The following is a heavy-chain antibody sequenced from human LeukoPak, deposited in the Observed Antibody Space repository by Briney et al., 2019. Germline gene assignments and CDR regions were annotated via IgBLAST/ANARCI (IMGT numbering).Heavy chain of an antibody. CDR1: GFTFSSYA. Sequence: SGGSLRLSCAASGFTFSSYAMSWVRQAPGKGLEWVSAISGSGGSTYYADSVKGRFTISRDNAKNTLYLQMNSLRAEDTAVYYCAREVAQSPDVFDIWGQGTMVTVSS. D-gene: IGHD2-15*01. V-gene: IGHV3-23*01. CDR2: ISGSGGST. CDR3: AREVAQSPDVFDI. J-gene: IGHJ3*02.